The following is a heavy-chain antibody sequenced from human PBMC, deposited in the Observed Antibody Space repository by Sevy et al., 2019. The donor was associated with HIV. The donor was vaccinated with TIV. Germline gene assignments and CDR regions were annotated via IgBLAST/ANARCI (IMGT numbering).Heavy chain of an antibody. V-gene: IGHV3-9*01. J-gene: IGHJ3*02. CDR2: ISWNSGAI. CDR1: GFTFSDYA. Sequence: GGYLRLSCAASGFTFSDYAMHWVRLVPGKGLEWVSGISWNSGAIGYADSVKGRFTISRDNAKNSLHLQMNSLRVEDTALYYCGRAQGYCVVNSCFGGSINAFDIWGQGTMVTVSS. D-gene: IGHD2-2*01. CDR3: GRAQGYCVVNSCFGGSINAFDI.